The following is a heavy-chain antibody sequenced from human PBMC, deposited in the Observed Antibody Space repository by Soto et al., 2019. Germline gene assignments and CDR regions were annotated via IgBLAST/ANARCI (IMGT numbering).Heavy chain of an antibody. CDR2: IVVASGQT. Sequence: SVKVSCKASGSGFISSGIQWVRQAHGQRLEWIGWIVVASGQTNYAQNFRGRVAITRDTSTATAYIELTGLTSEDTAVYFCSADRPDIGVGWWVWGQGTTVTVSS. D-gene: IGHD2-15*01. V-gene: IGHV1-58*02. CDR3: SADRPDIGVGWWV. J-gene: IGHJ6*02. CDR1: GSGFISSG.